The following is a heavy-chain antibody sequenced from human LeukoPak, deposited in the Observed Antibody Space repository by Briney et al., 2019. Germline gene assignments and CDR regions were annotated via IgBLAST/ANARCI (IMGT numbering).Heavy chain of an antibody. CDR1: GFAFSNYW. CDR3: ASHYNILTGYSSFDY. V-gene: IGHV3-7*01. Sequence: GGSLRLSCAVSGFAFSNYWMSWGRQAPGKGLEWVANINQEGSEKYSVDSVKGRFTICRDNAKNSLYLQMNSLRGEDTAVYHCASHYNILTGYSSFDYWGQGTLVTVSS. CDR2: INQEGSEK. D-gene: IGHD3-9*01. J-gene: IGHJ4*02.